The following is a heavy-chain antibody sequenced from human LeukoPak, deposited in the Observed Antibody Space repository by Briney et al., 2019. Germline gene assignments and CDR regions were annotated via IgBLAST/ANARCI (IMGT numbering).Heavy chain of an antibody. V-gene: IGHV1-69*05. Sequence: SVKVSCKASGGTFSSYAISWVRQAPGQGLEWMGGIIPIFGTANYAQKLQGRVTMTTDTSTSTAYMELRSLRSDDTAVYYCARNSIVVPAAMGFDPWGQGTLVTVSS. CDR3: ARNSIVVPAAMGFDP. CDR1: GGTFSSYA. CDR2: IIPIFGTA. J-gene: IGHJ5*02. D-gene: IGHD2-2*01.